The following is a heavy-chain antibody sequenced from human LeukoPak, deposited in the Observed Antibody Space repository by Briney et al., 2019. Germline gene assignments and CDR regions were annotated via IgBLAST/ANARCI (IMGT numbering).Heavy chain of an antibody. V-gene: IGHV3-15*01. D-gene: IGHD6-6*01. CDR1: GFNFRNAW. CDR3: TTLLWQLPRSDC. CDR2: IKRESEGGPT. Sequence: GGSLRLSCAASGFNFRNAWMTWVRQAPGKGLEWVGRIKRESEGGPTDYAAPVKGRFTITRDDSKNMVYLQMNSLKSEDTAVYYCTTLLWQLPRSDCWGQGTRVTVSS. J-gene: IGHJ4*02.